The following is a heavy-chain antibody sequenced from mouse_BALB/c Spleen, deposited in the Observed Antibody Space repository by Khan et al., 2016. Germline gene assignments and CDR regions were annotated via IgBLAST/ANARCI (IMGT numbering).Heavy chain of an antibody. Sequence: DLVKPGASVKLSCKASGYTFTSYWINWIKQRPGQGLEWIGRIAPGSGSTYYNEMFTCKATLTVDTSSRTAYIQLSSLSSEDSAVCVCARDGYYLDYWGQGTTLTVSS. J-gene: IGHJ2*01. CDR1: GYTFTSYW. CDR2: IAPGSGST. V-gene: IGHV1S41*01. CDR3: ARDGYYLDY.